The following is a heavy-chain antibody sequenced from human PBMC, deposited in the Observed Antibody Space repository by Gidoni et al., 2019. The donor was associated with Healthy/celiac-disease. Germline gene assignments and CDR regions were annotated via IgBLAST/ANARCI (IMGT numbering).Heavy chain of an antibody. D-gene: IGHD3-10*01. CDR1: RGPISSGGYY. CDR3: ARDAPAVLPDSGGFDP. CDR2: IYYSGST. V-gene: IGHV4-31*03. J-gene: IGHJ5*02. Sequence: QVQLQESGPGLVKPSQTLSPTCTFSRGPISSGGYYWSWIRQHPGKGLEWIGYIYYSGSTYYNPSLKSRVTISVDTSKNQFSLKLSSVTAADTAVYYCARDAPAVLPDSGGFDPWGQGTLVTVSS.